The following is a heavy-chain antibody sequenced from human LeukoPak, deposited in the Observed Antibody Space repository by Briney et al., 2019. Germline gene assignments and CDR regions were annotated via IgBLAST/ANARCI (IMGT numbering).Heavy chain of an antibody. Sequence: PSETLSLTCTVSGGSISSGGYYWSWIWQPPGKGLEWIGYIYHSGSTYYNPSLKSRVTISVDRSKNQFSLKLSSVTAADTAVYYCARDGSIAAGGFDYWGQGTLVTVSS. CDR2: IYHSGST. CDR3: ARDGSIAAGGFDY. CDR1: GGSISSGGYY. D-gene: IGHD6-6*01. V-gene: IGHV4-30-2*01. J-gene: IGHJ4*02.